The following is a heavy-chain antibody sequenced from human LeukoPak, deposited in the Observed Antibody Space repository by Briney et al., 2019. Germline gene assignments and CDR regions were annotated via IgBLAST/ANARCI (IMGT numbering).Heavy chain of an antibody. D-gene: IGHD6-13*01. CDR3: AKGHSSSWYSYYYGMDV. CDR1: GFTFSSYA. CDR2: ISGSGGST. Sequence: GGSLRLSCAASGFTFSSYAMSWVRQAPGKGLEWVSAISGSGGSTYYADSVKGRFAISRDNSKNTLYLQMNSLRAEDTAVYYCAKGHSSSWYSYYYGMDVWGQGTTVTVSS. J-gene: IGHJ6*02. V-gene: IGHV3-23*01.